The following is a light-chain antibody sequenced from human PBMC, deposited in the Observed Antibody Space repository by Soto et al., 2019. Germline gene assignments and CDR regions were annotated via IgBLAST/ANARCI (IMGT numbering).Light chain of an antibody. CDR2: GPS. V-gene: IGKV3-20*01. CDR1: QSVSSSY. J-gene: IGKJ2*01. CDR3: QQYGSSPYT. Sequence: EIVLTQSPGTLSLSPGERATLSCRASQSVSSSYLAWYQQKPGQAPRLLIYGPSSRATGIPDRFSGSGSGTDFTLTISRLEPEDFAVYYCQQYGSSPYTFGQGTKLELK.